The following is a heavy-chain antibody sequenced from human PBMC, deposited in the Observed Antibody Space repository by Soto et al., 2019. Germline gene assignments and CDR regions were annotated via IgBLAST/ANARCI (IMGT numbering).Heavy chain of an antibody. CDR3: ARDFLPLNYYDSRVAGSGYFDY. CDR2: INAGNGNT. CDR1: GYTFTSYA. D-gene: IGHD3-22*01. J-gene: IGHJ4*02. V-gene: IGHV1-3*01. Sequence: ASVKVSCKASGYTFTSYAMHWVRQAPGQRLEWMGWINAGNGNTKYSQKFQGRVTITRDTSACTAYMELSSLRSEDTAVYYCARDFLPLNYYDSRVAGSGYFDYWGQGTLVTVSS.